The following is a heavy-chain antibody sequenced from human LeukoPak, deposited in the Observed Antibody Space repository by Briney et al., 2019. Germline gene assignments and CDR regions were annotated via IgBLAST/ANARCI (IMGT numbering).Heavy chain of an antibody. V-gene: IGHV3-30*18. CDR2: ISYDGSNK. D-gene: IGHD2-21*02. Sequence: GRSLRLSCAASGFTFSSYGMHWVRQAPGKGLEWVAVISYDGSNKYYADSVKGRFTISRDNSKNTLYLQMNSLRAEDTAVYYCAKSFWALEHIAVVTAILPSYYFDYWGQGTLVTVSS. CDR1: GFTFSSYG. CDR3: AKSFWALEHIAVVTAILPSYYFDY. J-gene: IGHJ4*02.